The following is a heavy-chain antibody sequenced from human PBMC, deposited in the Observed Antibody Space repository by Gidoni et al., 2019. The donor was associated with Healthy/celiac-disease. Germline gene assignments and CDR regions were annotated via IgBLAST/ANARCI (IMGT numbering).Heavy chain of an antibody. CDR1: GGSFSGYY. D-gene: IGHD1-1*01. Sequence: QVQLQQWGAGLLKPSETLSLTCAVYGGSFSGYYWSWIRQPPGKGLEWIGEINHSGSTNYNPSLKSRVTISVDTSKNQFSLKLSSVTAADTAVYYCARGPYPNAVLDYWGQETLVTVSS. J-gene: IGHJ4*02. CDR3: ARGPYPNAVLDY. V-gene: IGHV4-34*01. CDR2: INHSGST.